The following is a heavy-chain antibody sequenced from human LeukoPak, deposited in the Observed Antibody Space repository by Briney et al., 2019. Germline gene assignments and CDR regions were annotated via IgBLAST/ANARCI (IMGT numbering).Heavy chain of an antibody. V-gene: IGHV4-59*01. CDR2: IYYSGST. D-gene: IGHD3-22*01. CDR3: ARGSAGYYDSSGYYNYWYFDL. J-gene: IGHJ2*01. Sequence: SETLSLTCTVSGGSISSYYRSWIRQPPGKGLEWIGYIYYSGSTNYNPSLKSRVTISVDTSKNQFSLKLSSVTAADTAVYYCARGSAGYYDSSGYYNYWYFDLWGRGTLVTVSS. CDR1: GGSISSYY.